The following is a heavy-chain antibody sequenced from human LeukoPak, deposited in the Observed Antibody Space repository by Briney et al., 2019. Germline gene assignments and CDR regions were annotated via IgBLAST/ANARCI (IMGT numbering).Heavy chain of an antibody. CDR2: INPNSGGT. V-gene: IGHV1-2*02. D-gene: IGHD3-22*01. J-gene: IGHJ4*02. CDR1: GYTFTGYY. CDR3: AREGVDYDSSGYCDY. Sequence: ASVKVSCKASGYTFTGYYMHWVRQAPGQGLEWTGWINPNSGGTNYAQKFQGRVTMTRDTSISTAYMELSRLRSDDTAVYYCAREGVDYDSSGYCDYWGQGTLVTVSS.